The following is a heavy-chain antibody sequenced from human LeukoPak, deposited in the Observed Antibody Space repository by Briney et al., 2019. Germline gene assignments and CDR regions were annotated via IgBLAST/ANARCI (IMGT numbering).Heavy chain of an antibody. J-gene: IGHJ4*02. CDR2: IYYSGST. V-gene: IGHV4-39*07. D-gene: IGHD5-12*01. CDR1: GGSISSSSYY. Sequence: PSETLSLTCTVSGGSISSSSYYWGWIRQHPGKGLEWIGSIYYSGSTYYNSSLKSRVTISVDTSKNHFSLKLNSVTAADTAVYYCARDPYSGYGRFDYWGQGTLVTVSS. CDR3: ARDPYSGYGRFDY.